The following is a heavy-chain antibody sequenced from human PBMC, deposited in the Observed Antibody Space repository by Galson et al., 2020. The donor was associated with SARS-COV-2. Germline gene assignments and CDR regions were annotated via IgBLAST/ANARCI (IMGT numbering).Heavy chain of an antibody. D-gene: IGHD2-2*02. J-gene: IGHJ3*02. Sequence: SETLSLTCTVPGGPISSSSYYWGWIRQPPGKGLEWIGSIYYSGSTYYNPSLKSRVTISVNTSKNQFSLKLSSVTAADTAVYYCARIVVVPAAILVRYNWNTAWAFDIWGQGTMVTVSS. CDR2: IYYSGST. V-gene: IGHV4-39*07. CDR1: GGPISSSSYY. CDR3: ARIVVVPAAILVRYNWNTAWAFDI.